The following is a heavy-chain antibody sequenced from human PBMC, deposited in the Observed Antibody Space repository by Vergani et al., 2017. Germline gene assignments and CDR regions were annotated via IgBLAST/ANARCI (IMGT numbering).Heavy chain of an antibody. Sequence: QVRLVESGGGVVQTGGSLRLSCEASGFTFSDYNMHWVRQAPGKGLEWVAVIWYDGATRYMADAVKGRFTISRDTSKKTLSLQVRSLRADDTAVYYCAKDGRENSDYGYFDYWGQGTLVTVSS. V-gene: IGHV3-30*02. D-gene: IGHD4-17*01. CDR1: GFTFSDYN. CDR2: IWYDGATR. CDR3: AKDGRENSDYGYFDY. J-gene: IGHJ4*02.